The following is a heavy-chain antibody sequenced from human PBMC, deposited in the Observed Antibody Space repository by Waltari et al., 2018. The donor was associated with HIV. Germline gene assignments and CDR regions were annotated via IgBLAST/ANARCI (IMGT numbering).Heavy chain of an antibody. J-gene: IGHJ4*02. CDR3: ARQQAVTADLYYLDY. V-gene: IGHV4-39*01. D-gene: IGHD6-19*01. Sequence: QLQLQESGPGLVKPSETLFLTCTVSGVSISTSSYYWGWIRQPPGKGLEWIGSIYYSGSTYYKASHKSRVTISLDTSKNQFSLRLSSVTAADTAVYYCARQQAVTADLYYLDYWGRGTLVTVSS. CDR2: IYYSGST. CDR1: GVSISTSSYY.